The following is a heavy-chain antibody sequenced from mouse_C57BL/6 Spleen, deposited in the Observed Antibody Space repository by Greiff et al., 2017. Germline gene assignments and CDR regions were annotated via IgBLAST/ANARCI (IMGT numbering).Heavy chain of an antibody. CDR1: GYSITSGYY. V-gene: IGHV3-6*01. CDR2: ISYDGSN. J-gene: IGHJ2*01. Sequence: DVKLQESGPGLVKPSQSLSLTCSVTGYSITSGYYWNWIRQFPGNKLEWMGYISYDGSNNYNPSLKNRISITRDTSKNQFFLKLNSVTTEDTATYYCARHGSLDYWGQGTTLTVSA. CDR3: ARHGSLDY. D-gene: IGHD1-1*01.